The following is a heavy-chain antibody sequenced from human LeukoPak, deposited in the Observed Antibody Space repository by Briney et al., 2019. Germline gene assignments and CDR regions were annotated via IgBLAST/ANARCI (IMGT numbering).Heavy chain of an antibody. Sequence: ASVKVSCKASGYTFTSYGISWVRQAPGQGLEWMGWISAYNGNTNYAQKLQGRVTMTTDTSTSTAYMELRSLRSDDTAVYYCARLSVDHGDYILGYWGQGTLVTVSS. CDR3: ARLSVDHGDYILGY. J-gene: IGHJ4*02. D-gene: IGHD4-17*01. CDR1: GYTFTSYG. V-gene: IGHV1-18*01. CDR2: ISAYNGNT.